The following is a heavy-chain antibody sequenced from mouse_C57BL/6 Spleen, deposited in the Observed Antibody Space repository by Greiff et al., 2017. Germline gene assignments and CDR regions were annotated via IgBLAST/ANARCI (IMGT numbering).Heavy chain of an antibody. CDR3: ARVMVSAGAFDY. CDR2: IHPNYGTT. V-gene: IGHV1-39*01. Sequence: EVQLVEPGPELVKPGASVKISCKASGYSFTDYNMNWVKQSNGQSLEWIGVIHPNYGTTSYNQKFKGKATLTVDKSSSTAYMQINSLTSEDAAVYYCARVMVSAGAFDYWGQGTTLTVSS. CDR1: GYSFTDYN. J-gene: IGHJ2*01. D-gene: IGHD1-1*02.